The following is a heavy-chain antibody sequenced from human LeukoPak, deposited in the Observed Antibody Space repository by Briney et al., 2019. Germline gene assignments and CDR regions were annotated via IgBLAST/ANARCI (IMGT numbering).Heavy chain of an antibody. CDR3: ARGSGWELQPSFDY. J-gene: IGHJ4*02. D-gene: IGHD2-15*01. CDR2: ISTYNGNT. V-gene: IGHV1-18*01. Sequence: ASVKVSCKASGYTFTSYGISWVQQAPGQGLEWMGWISTYNGNTNYAQKLQGRVTMTTDTSTSTAYMELRSLRSDDTAVYYCARGSGWELQPSFDYWGQGTLVTVSS. CDR1: GYTFTSYG.